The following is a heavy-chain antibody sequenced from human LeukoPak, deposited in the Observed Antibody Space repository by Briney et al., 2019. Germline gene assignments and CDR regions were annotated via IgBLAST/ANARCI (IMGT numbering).Heavy chain of an antibody. V-gene: IGHV1-69*05. CDR1: VGTLSSYA. CDR3: AVTKSGYSYGSPLYYFDY. Sequence: SSVKVSCKASVGTLSSYAISWVRPAPGHGLEWVGGIIPILCTAKYEQKFQGRVTITTDESTSTAYMELSSLRSEDTAVYYCAVTKSGYSYGSPLYYFDYWGQGTLVTVSS. J-gene: IGHJ4*02. D-gene: IGHD5-18*01. CDR2: IIPILCTA.